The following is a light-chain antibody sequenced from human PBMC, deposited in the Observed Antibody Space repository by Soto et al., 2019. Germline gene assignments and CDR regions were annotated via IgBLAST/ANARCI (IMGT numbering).Light chain of an antibody. CDR1: QSVSSY. J-gene: IGKJ5*01. Sequence: IVLTQSPATLSLSPWERATLSCRASQSVSSYLAWYQQRPSQAPRLLIYDASNRATGVPARFSGSGSGTDFTLTISSLEPEDFAVXXXXXXXXXXPTFXQGTRLEIK. V-gene: IGKV3-11*01. CDR3: XXXXXXXPT. CDR2: DAS.